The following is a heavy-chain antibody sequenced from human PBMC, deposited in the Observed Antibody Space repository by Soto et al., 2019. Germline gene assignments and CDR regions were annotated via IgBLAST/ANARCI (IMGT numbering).Heavy chain of an antibody. V-gene: IGHV1-69*06. CDR2: IIPIFGTA. CDR3: ARAPRQQLADFDY. Sequence: SVKVSCKASGGTFSSYAISWVRQAPGQGLEWMGGIIPIFGTANYAQKFQGRVTITADKSTSTAYMELSSLRSEDTAVYYCARAPRQQLADFDYWGQGTLVTVSS. D-gene: IGHD6-13*01. CDR1: GGTFSSYA. J-gene: IGHJ4*02.